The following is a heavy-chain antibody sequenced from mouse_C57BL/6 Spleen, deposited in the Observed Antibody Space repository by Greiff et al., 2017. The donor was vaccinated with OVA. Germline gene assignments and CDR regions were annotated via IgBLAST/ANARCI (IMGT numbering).Heavy chain of an antibody. Sequence: EVQLVESGGGLVKPGGSLKLSCAASGFTFSSYAMSWVRQTPEKRLEWVATISDGGSYTYYPDNVKGRFTISRDNAKNNLYLQMSHLKSEDTAMYYCARDYGNWFAYWGQGTLVTVSA. CDR3: ARDYGNWFAY. D-gene: IGHD2-1*01. CDR1: GFTFSSYA. V-gene: IGHV5-4*01. J-gene: IGHJ3*01. CDR2: ISDGGSYT.